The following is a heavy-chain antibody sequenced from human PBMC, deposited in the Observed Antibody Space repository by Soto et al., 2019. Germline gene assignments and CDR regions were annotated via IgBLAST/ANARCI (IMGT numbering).Heavy chain of an antibody. J-gene: IGHJ4*02. CDR2: INAGNGNT. CDR1: GYTFTSYA. V-gene: IGHV1-3*05. D-gene: IGHD2-21*02. Sequence: QGQLVQSGAEEKKPGASVKVSCKASGYTFTSYAMHWVRQAPGQRLEWMGWINAGNGNTKYSQKFQGRVTITRDTSASTGYMELGSLRSEDTAVYYCARSIVVVTALDYWGQGNLVTVSS. CDR3: ARSIVVVTALDY.